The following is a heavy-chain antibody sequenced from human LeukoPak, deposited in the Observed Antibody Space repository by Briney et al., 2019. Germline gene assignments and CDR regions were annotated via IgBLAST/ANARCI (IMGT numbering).Heavy chain of an antibody. CDR1: GFTVSNNY. V-gene: IGHV3-66*04. J-gene: IGHJ4*02. D-gene: IGHD3-10*01. CDR2: IYSGGTT. CDR3: AKPNGSGSYYQDY. Sequence: GGSLRLSCAASGFTVSNNYMSGVRQAPGKGLEWVSVIYSGGTTYYSDSVKGRFTISRDNSKNTLYLLMNSLRAEDTAVYYCAKPNGSGSYYQDYWGQGTLVTVSS.